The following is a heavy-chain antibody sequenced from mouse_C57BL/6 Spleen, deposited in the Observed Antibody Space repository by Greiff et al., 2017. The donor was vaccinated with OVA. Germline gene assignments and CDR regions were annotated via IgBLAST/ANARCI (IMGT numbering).Heavy chain of an antibody. Sequence: QVQLKESGPGLVAPSQSLSITCTVSGFSLTSYGVHWVRQPPGKGLEWLVVIWSDGSTTYNSALNSRLSISKDNSKSQVFLKMNSLQTDDTAMYYCAREPYDYDGAMDYWGQGTSVTVSS. D-gene: IGHD2-4*01. V-gene: IGHV2-6*03. J-gene: IGHJ4*01. CDR1: GFSLTSYG. CDR2: IWSDGST. CDR3: AREPYDYDGAMDY.